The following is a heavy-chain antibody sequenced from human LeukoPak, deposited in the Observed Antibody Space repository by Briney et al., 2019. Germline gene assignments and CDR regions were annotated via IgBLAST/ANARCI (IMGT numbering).Heavy chain of an antibody. Sequence: GGSLRLSCAASGFTFTSYGMNWVRQAPGEGLEWVSAISNTGGNTYYASSVRGRFTISRDNSKNTLYLHTDSLRAEDTAVYYCAKEMGHSKPFDYWGQGTLVTVSS. CDR1: GFTFTSYG. CDR2: ISNTGGNT. D-gene: IGHD5-18*01. V-gene: IGHV3-23*01. CDR3: AKEMGHSKPFDY. J-gene: IGHJ4*02.